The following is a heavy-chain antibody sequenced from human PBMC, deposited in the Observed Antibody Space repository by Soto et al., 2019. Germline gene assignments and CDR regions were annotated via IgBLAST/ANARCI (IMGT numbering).Heavy chain of an antibody. CDR3: ARQTLVVVTLIDY. CDR2: IYYSGST. D-gene: IGHD3-22*01. Sequence: QLQLQESGPGLVKPSETLSLTCTVSGGSISSSSYYWGWIRQPPGKGLEWIGSIYYSGSTYYNPSLKSRVTISVDTSKNQFSLKLSSVTAADTAVYYCARQTLVVVTLIDYWGQGTLVTVSS. J-gene: IGHJ4*02. V-gene: IGHV4-39*01. CDR1: GGSISSSSYY.